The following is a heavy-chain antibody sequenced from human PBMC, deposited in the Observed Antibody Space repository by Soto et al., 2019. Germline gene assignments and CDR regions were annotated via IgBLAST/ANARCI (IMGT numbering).Heavy chain of an antibody. J-gene: IGHJ4*02. Sequence: EVQLVESGGGLVQPGGSLRLSCAASGFTFSGHWMSWVRQAPGKGLEWVANIKQDGREKYYVDSVKGRFTISRDNAKNSLHLEMNSLRVEDTARYYCVRDMGLAVPGRGLYDYWSQGTLVTVSS. CDR3: VRDMGLAVPGRGLYDY. CDR1: GFTFSGHW. D-gene: IGHD6-19*01. V-gene: IGHV3-7*01. CDR2: IKQDGREK.